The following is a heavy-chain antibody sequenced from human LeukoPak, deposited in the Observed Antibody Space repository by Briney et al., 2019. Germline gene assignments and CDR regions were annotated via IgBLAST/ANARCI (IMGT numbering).Heavy chain of an antibody. CDR2: ISGSGGST. J-gene: IGHJ4*02. Sequence: GVLRLSCAASGFTFSSYGMSWVRQAPGKGLEWVSAISGSGGSTYYADSVKGRFTISRDNSKNTLYLQMNSLRAEDTAVYYCARDVHYDSSGYFYWGQGTLVTVSS. V-gene: IGHV3-23*01. CDR3: ARDVHYDSSGYFY. D-gene: IGHD3-22*01. CDR1: GFTFSSYG.